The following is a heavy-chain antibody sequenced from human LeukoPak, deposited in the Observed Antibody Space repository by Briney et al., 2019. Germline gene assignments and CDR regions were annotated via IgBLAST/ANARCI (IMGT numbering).Heavy chain of an antibody. V-gene: IGHV4-59*01. Sequence: LETLSLTCTVSGGSISSYYWSWIRQPPGKGLEWIGYIYYSGSTNYNPSLKSRVTISVDTSKNQFSLKLSSVTAADTAVYYCARDRTTVTPKATYYYGMDVWGQGTTVTVSS. J-gene: IGHJ6*02. CDR1: GGSISSYY. CDR2: IYYSGST. D-gene: IGHD4-11*01. CDR3: ARDRTTVTPKATYYYGMDV.